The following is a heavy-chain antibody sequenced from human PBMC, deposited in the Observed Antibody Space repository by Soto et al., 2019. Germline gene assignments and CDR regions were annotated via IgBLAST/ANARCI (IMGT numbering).Heavy chain of an antibody. D-gene: IGHD3-3*01. CDR1: GFTFSSYG. J-gene: IGHJ3*02. CDR3: AKGTSYYDRGAFDI. V-gene: IGHV3-30*18. CDR2: ISYDGSNK. Sequence: GGSLRLSCAASGFTFSSYGMHWVRQAPGKGLEWVAVISYDGSNKYYADSVKGRFTISRDNSKNTLYLQMNSLRAEDTAVYYCAKGTSYYDRGAFDIWGQGTMVTVSS.